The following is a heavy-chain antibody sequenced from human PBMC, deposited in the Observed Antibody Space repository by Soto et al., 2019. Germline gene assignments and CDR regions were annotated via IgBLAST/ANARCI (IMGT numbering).Heavy chain of an antibody. V-gene: IGHV1-18*04. CDR3: ARSPYSYGKPYHFDY. CDR2: ISAHTGSA. J-gene: IGHJ4*02. Sequence: ASVKVSCKASGYTFANYGVGWVRQAPGQGLVWMGWISAHTGSANYAQEFQGRVAVTTDTSTSTASMEVRSLRSDDTAVYYCARSPYSYGKPYHFDYWGQGTLVTAPQ. D-gene: IGHD5-18*01. CDR1: GYTFANYG.